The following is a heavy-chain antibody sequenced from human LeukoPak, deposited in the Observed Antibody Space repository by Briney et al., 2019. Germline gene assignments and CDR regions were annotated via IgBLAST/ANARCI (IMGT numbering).Heavy chain of an antibody. J-gene: IGHJ4*02. Sequence: SETLSLTCAVYGESFSGYYWSWIRQPPGKGLEWIGEIDHSGSTNSNPSLGSRVTISVDTSKSQFSLKLISVTAADTALYFCARGQKHLPTRLDYWSQGSLVTVSS. D-gene: IGHD2-21*01. CDR1: GESFSGYY. CDR3: ARGQKHLPTRLDY. V-gene: IGHV4-34*01. CDR2: IDHSGST.